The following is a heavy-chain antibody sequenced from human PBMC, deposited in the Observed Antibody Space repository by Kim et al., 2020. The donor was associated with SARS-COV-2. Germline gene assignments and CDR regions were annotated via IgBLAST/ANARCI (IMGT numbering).Heavy chain of an antibody. V-gene: IGHV4-34*01. J-gene: IGHJ3*02. Sequence: SETLSLTCAVYGGSFSGYYWSWIRQPPGKGLEWIGEINHSGSTNYNPSLKSRVTISVDTSKNQFSLKLSSVTAADTAVYYCARAFGDIVVVVAATGAFDIWGQGTMVTVSS. CDR3: ARAFGDIVVVVAATGAFDI. D-gene: IGHD2-15*01. CDR2: INHSGST. CDR1: GGSFSGYY.